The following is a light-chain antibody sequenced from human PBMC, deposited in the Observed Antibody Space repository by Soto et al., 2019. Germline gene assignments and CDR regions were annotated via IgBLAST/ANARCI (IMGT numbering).Light chain of an antibody. Sequence: QSALTQPASGSGSPGQSITISCTGTSSDVGTYDLVSWYQQHPGKAPKLMIYEVSKRPSGVSNRFSGSKSGNTASLTISGLQAEDEADYHCCSYAVSSTYVFGTGTKVTVL. CDR2: EVS. J-gene: IGLJ1*01. CDR3: CSYAVSSTYV. CDR1: SSDVGTYDL. V-gene: IGLV2-23*02.